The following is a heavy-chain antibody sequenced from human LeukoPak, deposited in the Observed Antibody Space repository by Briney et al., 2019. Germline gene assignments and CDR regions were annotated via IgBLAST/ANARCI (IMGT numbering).Heavy chain of an antibody. CDR1: GYTFIGYY. CDR2: INPNTGAT. CDR3: AREEMDSNSLDH. J-gene: IGHJ4*02. V-gene: IGHV1-2*02. Sequence: GASVKVSCKASGYTFIGYYIHWVRQAPGQGLEWMGWINPNTGATNYAQMFQGRVTMTRDTSISIGYMDLTRLTSDDSAVYYCAREEMDSNSLDHLGQGTLVTVSS. D-gene: IGHD5-24*01.